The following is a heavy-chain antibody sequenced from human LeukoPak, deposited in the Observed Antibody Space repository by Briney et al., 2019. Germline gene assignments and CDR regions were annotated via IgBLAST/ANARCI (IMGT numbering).Heavy chain of an antibody. CDR3: SRDRQWLGY. J-gene: IGHJ4*02. V-gene: IGHV6-1*01. CDR1: GDSVSSNSAA. D-gene: IGHD2-8*01. CDR2: TYYRSRGYT. Sequence: SQTLSLTCAISGDSVSSNSAAWNWSWQSPPRGLEWVGRTYYRSRGYTNYAISVKSRISICPDTSKNHCSLQLNSVTPEDTAVYYCSRDRQWLGYWGQGTLVTVSS.